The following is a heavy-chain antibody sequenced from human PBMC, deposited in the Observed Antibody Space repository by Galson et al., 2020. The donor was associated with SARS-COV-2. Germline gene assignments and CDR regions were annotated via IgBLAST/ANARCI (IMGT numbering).Heavy chain of an antibody. Sequence: SGPTLVKPTQTLTLTCSFSGFSLITSGVGVGWIRQPPGKALEWLALIDWDDDKRYSPSLMSRLTITKDTSENQVVLIMTNVDPVDTATYYCAHFNWGYGDPYFDFWGQGTLVTVSS. V-gene: IGHV2-5*02. CDR2: IDWDDDK. CDR1: GFSLITSGVG. CDR3: AHFNWGYGDPYFDF. D-gene: IGHD4-17*01. J-gene: IGHJ4*02.